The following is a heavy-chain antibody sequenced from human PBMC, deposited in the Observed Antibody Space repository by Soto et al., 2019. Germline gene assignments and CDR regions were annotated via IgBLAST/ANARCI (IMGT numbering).Heavy chain of an antibody. J-gene: IGHJ4*02. D-gene: IGHD6-19*01. CDR1: GYTLSSYY. CDR3: ARASVSGRRFDY. V-gene: IGHV1-46*03. Sequence: ASVKGSCKASGYTLSSYYMHWVRQAPGQGLEWMGIINTSGGSTTYAQKFQGRVTMTRDTSTSTVYMELSSLTSEDTAVYYCARASVSGRRFDYWGEGTLVTVSS. CDR2: INTSGGST.